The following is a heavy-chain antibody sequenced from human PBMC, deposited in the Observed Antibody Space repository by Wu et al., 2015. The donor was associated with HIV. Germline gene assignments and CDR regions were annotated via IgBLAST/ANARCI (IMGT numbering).Heavy chain of an antibody. D-gene: IGHD6-25*01. CDR1: GYSFTSYE. J-gene: IGHJ5*02. CDR2: FIPIFGKA. V-gene: IGHV1-69*13. CDR3: ARDRISDNWFDP. Sequence: QVQLVQSGVEVKKPGASVKVSCKTSGYSFTSYEINWVRQAPGQGLEWMGGFIPIFGKAKHAQRFQGRVTITADESTSTGYLEVSSLRFEDTAVYYCARDRISDNWFDPWGQGTLVTVSS.